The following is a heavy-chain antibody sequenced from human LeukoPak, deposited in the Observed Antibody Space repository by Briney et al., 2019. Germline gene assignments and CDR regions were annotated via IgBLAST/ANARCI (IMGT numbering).Heavy chain of an antibody. CDR2: ISSGGTTI. CDR3: ARSGSSWYYFDC. J-gene: IGHJ4*02. Sequence: GGSLRLSCAASGFTFSNYALNWVRQAPGKGLEWVSYISSGGTTIYYADSVKGRFTFSRDNAKNSLYLQMNSLRAEDTAVYYCARSGSSWYYFDCWGQGTLVTVSS. D-gene: IGHD6-13*01. CDR1: GFTFSNYA. V-gene: IGHV3-48*03.